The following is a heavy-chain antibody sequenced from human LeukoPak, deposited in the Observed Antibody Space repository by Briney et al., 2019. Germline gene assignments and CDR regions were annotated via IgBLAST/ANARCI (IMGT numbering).Heavy chain of an antibody. D-gene: IGHD2-15*01. CDR1: EFAFSDFY. CDR2: ISSSSSHT. CDR3: AGGQGWLLDY. Sequence: GGSLRLSCGASEFAFSDFYMTWIRQAPGKGLEWVSYISSSSSHTNYADSVRGRFTTSRDNAKNSLFLQMNSLRVEDTAVYYCAGGQGWLLDYWGQGALVTVSS. V-gene: IGHV3-11*05. J-gene: IGHJ4*02.